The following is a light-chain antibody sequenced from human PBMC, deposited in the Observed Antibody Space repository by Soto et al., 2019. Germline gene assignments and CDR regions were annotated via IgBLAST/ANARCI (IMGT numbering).Light chain of an antibody. J-gene: IGLJ3*02. Sequence: QSVLTQPASVSGSPGQSITISCTGTSSDVGSYNLVSWYQQHPGKAPKFMIYEVTKRPSGVSNRFSGSKSGNTASLTISGLQAEDEADYYCCSYADSSTWVFGRGTKLTVL. V-gene: IGLV2-23*02. CDR2: EVT. CDR1: SSDVGSYNL. CDR3: CSYADSSTWV.